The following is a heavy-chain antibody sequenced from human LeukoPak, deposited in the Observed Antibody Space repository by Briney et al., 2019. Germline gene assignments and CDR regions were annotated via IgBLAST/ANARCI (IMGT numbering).Heavy chain of an antibody. CDR3: ARNGIHGYSGLDF. J-gene: IGHJ4*02. Sequence: PSETLSLTCTVSGGSISGYFWSWIRQPPGKGPEWLGYVYSDETTNYSPSLRSRITISIDTSKNQFSLNLRSVTAADTAVYYCARNGIHGYSGLDFWGQGTLVTVSS. CDR2: VYSDETT. V-gene: IGHV4-59*08. D-gene: IGHD5-12*01. CDR1: GGSISGYF.